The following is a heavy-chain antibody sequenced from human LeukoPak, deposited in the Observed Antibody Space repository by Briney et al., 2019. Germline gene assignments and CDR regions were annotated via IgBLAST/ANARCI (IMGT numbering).Heavy chain of an antibody. CDR3: ARGRARFGMDV. CDR1: GYTFTSYD. Sequence: ASVKVSCKASGYTFTSYDINWVRQATGQGLEWMGWMNPNSGNTVYTQRFRGRVTMTRNTSTSTAYMELSNLRSEDTAVYYCARGRARFGMDVWGQGTTVTVSS. V-gene: IGHV1-8*01. J-gene: IGHJ6*02. CDR2: MNPNSGNT.